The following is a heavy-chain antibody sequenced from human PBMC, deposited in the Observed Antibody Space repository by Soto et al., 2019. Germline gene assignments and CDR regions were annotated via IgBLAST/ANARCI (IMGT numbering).Heavy chain of an antibody. J-gene: IGHJ4*02. CDR3: ARDGTYNWV. CDR2: MFSNGDT. CDR1: GFTVSNNY. D-gene: IGHD1-1*01. V-gene: IGHV3-66*01. Sequence: ELQLVASGGGLVQPGGSLRLSCAASGFTVSNNYVRWVRQAPGKGLEWVSLMFSNGDTRYADSVKGRFTISRDSSRNTLYLQMNSLRVEDTAVYYCARDGTYNWVGGQGIHVTVSS.